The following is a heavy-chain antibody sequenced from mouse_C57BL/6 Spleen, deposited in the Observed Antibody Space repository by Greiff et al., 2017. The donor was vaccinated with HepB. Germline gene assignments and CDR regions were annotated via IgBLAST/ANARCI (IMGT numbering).Heavy chain of an antibody. CDR1: GYTFTSYW. D-gene: IGHD2-1*01. CDR2: IYPSDSET. Sequence: QVQLQQPGAELVRPGSSVKLSCKASGYTFTSYWMDWVKQRPGQGLEWIGNIYPSDSETHYNQKFKDKATLTVDKSSSTAYMQLSSLTSEDSAVYYCARSAGYGNYGYFDVWGTGTTVTVSS. CDR3: ARSAGYGNYGYFDV. V-gene: IGHV1-61*01. J-gene: IGHJ1*03.